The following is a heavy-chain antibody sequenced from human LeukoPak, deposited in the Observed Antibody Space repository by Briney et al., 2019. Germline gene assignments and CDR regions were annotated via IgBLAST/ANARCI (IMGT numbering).Heavy chain of an antibody. Sequence: SETLSLTCTVSRDSISSSTYYWGWLRQPPGMGLEWLGSIYYSGSTYYNPSLKSRVTISVDTSKNQFSLKLSSVTAADTAVYYCARVPLFGWAPYYYYYYMDVWGKGTTVTVSS. V-gene: IGHV4-39*07. CDR3: ARVPLFGWAPYYYYYYMDV. D-gene: IGHD3-10*01. J-gene: IGHJ6*03. CDR2: IYYSGST. CDR1: RDSISSSTYY.